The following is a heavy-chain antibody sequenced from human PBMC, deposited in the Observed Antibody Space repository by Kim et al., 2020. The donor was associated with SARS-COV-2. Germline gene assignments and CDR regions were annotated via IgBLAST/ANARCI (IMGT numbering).Heavy chain of an antibody. V-gene: IGHV4-31*03. Sequence: SETLYLTCTVSGGSISSGGYYWSWIRQHPGKGLEWIGYIYYSGSTYYNPSLKSRVTISVDTSKNQFSLKLSSVTAADTAVYYCATGGVKPNWFDPWGQGTLVTVSS. CDR2: IYYSGST. D-gene: IGHD3-16*01. CDR1: GGSISSGGYY. J-gene: IGHJ5*02. CDR3: ATGGVKPNWFDP.